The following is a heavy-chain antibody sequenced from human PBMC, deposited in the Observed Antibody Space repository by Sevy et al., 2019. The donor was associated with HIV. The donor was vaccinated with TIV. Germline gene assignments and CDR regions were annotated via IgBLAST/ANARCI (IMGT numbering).Heavy chain of an antibody. D-gene: IGHD2-21*02. J-gene: IGHJ3*02. CDR3: ARLANSVVTAILSDAFDI. V-gene: IGHV1-3*01. Sequence: ASVKVSCKASGYTFTSYAMHWVRLAPGQRLEWIGWINAGNGNTKYSQKFQGRVTITRDTSASTAYMELSSLRSEDTAVYYCARLANSVVTAILSDAFDIWGQGSMVTVSS. CDR1: GYTFTSYA. CDR2: INAGNGNT.